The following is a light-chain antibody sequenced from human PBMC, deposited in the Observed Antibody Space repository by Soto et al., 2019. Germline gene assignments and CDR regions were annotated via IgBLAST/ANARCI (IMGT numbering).Light chain of an antibody. V-gene: IGKV1-5*03. CDR2: KAS. Sequence: DIQMTQSPSTLSASVGDRVTITCRASQSVSTWLAWYQQKPGKAPHLLIFKASTLESGVPSRFSGSGSGTEFTLTITSLQPDDFETYYCQQYNVHSPWTFGQGTKVEIK. CDR3: QQYNVHSPWT. J-gene: IGKJ1*01. CDR1: QSVSTW.